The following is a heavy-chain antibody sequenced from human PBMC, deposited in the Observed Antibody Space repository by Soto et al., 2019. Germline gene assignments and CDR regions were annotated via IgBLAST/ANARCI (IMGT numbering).Heavy chain of an antibody. V-gene: IGHV1-24*01. CDR1: GYTFTSYS. J-gene: IGHJ4*02. Sequence: QVQLVQSGAEVKKPGASVKVSCKASGYTFTSYSISWVRQAPGKGLEWMGGFDPEDGETIYAQKFQGRVTMTEDTSTDTAYMELSSLRSEDTAVYYCATVGFLEWGRFDYWGQGTLVTVSS. D-gene: IGHD3-3*01. CDR2: FDPEDGET. CDR3: ATVGFLEWGRFDY.